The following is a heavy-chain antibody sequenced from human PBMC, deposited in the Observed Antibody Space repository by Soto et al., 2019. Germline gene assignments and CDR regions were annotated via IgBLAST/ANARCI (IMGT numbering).Heavy chain of an antibody. CDR2: IIPILGIA. V-gene: IGHV1-69*02. D-gene: IGHD3-10*01. J-gene: IGHJ4*02. Sequence: QVHRVQSGAAVKKPGSSVKVSCKASGGTFSSYTISWVRQAPGQGLEWMGRIIPILGIANYAQKFQGRVTITADQSTSTADMELSSLRSEDTAVYYCASSPLHGFARLYYFDYWGQGTLFTVSS. CDR1: GGTFSSYT. CDR3: ASSPLHGFARLYYFDY.